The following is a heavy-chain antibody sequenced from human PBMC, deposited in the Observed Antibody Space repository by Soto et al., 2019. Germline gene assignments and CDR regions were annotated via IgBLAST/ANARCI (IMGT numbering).Heavy chain of an antibody. CDR1: GFTFSDYY. D-gene: IGHD3-10*01. Sequence: GGSLRLSCAASGFTFSDYYMSWIRQAPGKGLEWVSYISSSGSTIYYADSVKGRFTISRDNAKNSLYLQMNSLRAEDTAVYYCARAIQFQRMVYDYWGQGTLVTVSS. CDR3: ARAIQFQRMVYDY. J-gene: IGHJ4*02. V-gene: IGHV3-11*01. CDR2: ISSSGSTI.